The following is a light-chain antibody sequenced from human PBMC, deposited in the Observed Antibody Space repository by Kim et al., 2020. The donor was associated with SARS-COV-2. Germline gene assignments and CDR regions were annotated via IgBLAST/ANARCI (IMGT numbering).Light chain of an antibody. CDR2: RIS. V-gene: IGKV2-24*01. CDR1: QSLVHIDGNIY. J-gene: IGKJ2*01. Sequence: DIVLTQTPLSSPVTLGQPASISCRSSQSLVHIDGNIYLSWLHQRPGQSPRLLIYRISNRVSGVPDRFTGSGAGTEFTLRISRVEAEEVGVYYCMRATQFSHVFGQGTKLEI. CDR3: MRATQFSHV.